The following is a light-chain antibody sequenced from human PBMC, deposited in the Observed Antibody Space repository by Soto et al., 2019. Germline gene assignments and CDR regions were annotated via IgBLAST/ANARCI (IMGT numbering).Light chain of an antibody. CDR3: QQYGGSPPGPRYT. V-gene: IGKV3-20*01. Sequence: EIVLTQSPGTLSLSPGERATLSCRASQSVSSTYLAWYQQKPGQAPRLLIYSTSSRATGIPDRFSGSGSGTDFTLSINRLEPEDFAMYYCQQYGGSPPGPRYTFGQGTKLEIK. CDR1: QSVSSTY. J-gene: IGKJ2*01. CDR2: STS.